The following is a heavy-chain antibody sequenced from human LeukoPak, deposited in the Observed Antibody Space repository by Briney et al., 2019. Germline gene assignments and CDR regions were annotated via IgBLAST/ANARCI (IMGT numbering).Heavy chain of an antibody. CDR1: GFTFDDYA. D-gene: IGHD3-16*01. CDR3: ARVGGKSAFDI. Sequence: GGSLRLSCAASGFTFDDYAMHWVRQAPGKGLEWVSGITWNSGSIDYADSVKGRFTISRDNAKNSLYLQMNSLRAEDTAVYYCARVGGKSAFDIWDQGTMVTVSS. CDR2: ITWNSGSI. J-gene: IGHJ3*02. V-gene: IGHV3-9*01.